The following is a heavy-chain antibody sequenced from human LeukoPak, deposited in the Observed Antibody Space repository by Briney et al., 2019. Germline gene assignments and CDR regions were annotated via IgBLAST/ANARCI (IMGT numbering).Heavy chain of an antibody. CDR2: ISGSGGST. CDR1: GFTFSSYA. J-gene: IGHJ4*02. V-gene: IGHV3-23*01. Sequence: GGSLRLSCAASGFTFSSYAMSWVRQAPGKGLEWVSAISGSGGSTYYADSAKGRFTISRDNSKNTLYLQMNSLRAEDTAVYYCAKVRAIGPRFDYFDYWGQGTLVTVSS. CDR3: AKVRAIGPRFDYFDY. D-gene: IGHD2/OR15-2a*01.